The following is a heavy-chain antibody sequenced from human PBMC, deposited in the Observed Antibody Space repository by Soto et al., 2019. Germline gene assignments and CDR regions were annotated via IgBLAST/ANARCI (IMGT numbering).Heavy chain of an antibody. CDR2: IIPILGIG. CDR3: ARDCSSTSCYAYP. CDR1: GGTFSSYT. D-gene: IGHD2-2*01. J-gene: IGHJ5*02. V-gene: IGHV1-69*08. Sequence: QVQLVQSGAEVKKPGSSVKVSCKASGGTFSSYTISWVRQAPGQGLEWMGRIIPILGIGNYAQKFQGRVTITADKSTSTAYMELSSLRSEDTAVYYCARDCSSTSCYAYPWGQGTLVTVSS.